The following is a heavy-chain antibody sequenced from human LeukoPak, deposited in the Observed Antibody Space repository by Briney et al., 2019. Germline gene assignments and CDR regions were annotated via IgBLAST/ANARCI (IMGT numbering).Heavy chain of an antibody. V-gene: IGHV3-9*01. CDR1: GFTVSSNY. CDR3: AKAVEMATTTLSTFDY. CDR2: ISWNSGSI. Sequence: GGSLRLSCAASGFTVSSNYMSWVRQAPGKGLEWVSGISWNSGSIGYADSVKGRFTISRDNAKNSLYLQMNSLRAEDTALYYCAKAVEMATTTLSTFDYWGQGTLVTVSS. J-gene: IGHJ4*02. D-gene: IGHD5-24*01.